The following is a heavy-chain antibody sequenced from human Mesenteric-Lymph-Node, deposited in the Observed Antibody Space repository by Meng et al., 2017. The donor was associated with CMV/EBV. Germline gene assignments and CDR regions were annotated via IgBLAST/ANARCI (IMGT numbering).Heavy chain of an antibody. Sequence: YAFHTFGVSWVRQAPGQRLEWMAWISPYNGNRNYAQRFQDRLTMTTDTSTGTAFMELRSLRSDDTAVYYCARDKLPIAAAGTTFDLWGQGTLVTVSS. CDR3: ARDKLPIAAAGTTFDL. V-gene: IGHV1-18*01. D-gene: IGHD6-13*01. J-gene: IGHJ5*02. CDR2: ISPYNGNR. CDR1: YAFHTFG.